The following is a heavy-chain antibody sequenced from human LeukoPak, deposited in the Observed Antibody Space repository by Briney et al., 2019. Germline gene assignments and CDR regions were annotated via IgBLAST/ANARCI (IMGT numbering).Heavy chain of an antibody. Sequence: SETLSLTCTVSGGPISSGDYYWAWIRQTPGKGMEWIAYIYYNGKTFYNPSLKNRLSISVKTSKNEFYLKLNSVTAADTAMYYCARRQFYYDRDDYSFDVWAQGTMVIVS. CDR2: IYYNGKT. V-gene: IGHV4-30-4*01. CDR3: ARRQFYYDRDDYSFDV. J-gene: IGHJ3*01. CDR1: GGPISSGDYY. D-gene: IGHD3-22*01.